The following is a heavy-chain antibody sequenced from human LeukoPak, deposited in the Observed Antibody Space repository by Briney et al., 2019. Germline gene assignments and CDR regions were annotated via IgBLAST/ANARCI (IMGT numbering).Heavy chain of an antibody. D-gene: IGHD2-2*01. Sequence: PGGSLRLSCAASGFTFRNYAMTWVRQAPGKGLEWVSLISESGGNTNYADSVKGRFTISRDNSKNTLYLQMNSLRAEDTAVYYCARGYCSSTSCSIDYWGQGTLVTVSS. V-gene: IGHV3-23*01. CDR3: ARGYCSSTSCSIDY. CDR2: ISESGGNT. CDR1: GFTFRNYA. J-gene: IGHJ4*02.